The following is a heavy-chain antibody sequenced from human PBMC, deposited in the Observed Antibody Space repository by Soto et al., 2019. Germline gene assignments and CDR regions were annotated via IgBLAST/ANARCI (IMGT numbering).Heavy chain of an antibody. J-gene: IGHJ4*02. D-gene: IGHD1-26*01. V-gene: IGHV1-18*01. CDR3: ARDAGAYEANFDY. CDR1: GCTFTSYG. Sequence: AAVKVSYKASGCTFTSYGISWVRQAPGQGLEWIGWISAYNGNTNYAQKLQGRVTMTTDTSTSTAYMELRSLRSDDTAVYYCARDAGAYEANFDYWGQGTMVPAYS. CDR2: ISAYNGNT.